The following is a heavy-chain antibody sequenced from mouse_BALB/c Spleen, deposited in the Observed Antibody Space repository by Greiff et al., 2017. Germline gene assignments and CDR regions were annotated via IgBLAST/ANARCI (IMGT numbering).Heavy chain of an antibody. CDR2: IDPSDSET. D-gene: IGHD3-1*01. CDR1: GYTFTSYW. CDR3: ARTARVIDY. J-gene: IGHJ2*01. V-gene: IGHV1-69*02. Sequence: QVQLQQPGAELVKPGAPVKLSCKASGYTFTSYWMNWVKQRPGRGLEWIGRIDPSDSETHYNQKFKDKATLTVDKSSSTAYIQLSSLTSEDSAVYESARTARVIDYWGQGTTLTVSS.